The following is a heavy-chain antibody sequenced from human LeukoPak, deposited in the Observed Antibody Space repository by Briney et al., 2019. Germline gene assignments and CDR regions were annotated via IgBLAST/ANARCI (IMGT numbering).Heavy chain of an antibody. D-gene: IGHD5-18*01. CDR2: IHHSGTT. V-gene: IGHV4-38-2*01. CDR1: GYSINSVYY. J-gene: IGHJ4*02. Sequence: SETLSLTCSVSGYSINSVYYWGWIRQPPEKGLEWIGSIHHSGTTYYNPSLKSRVTISMDTSRNQFSLKLTSVTAADTALYYCARPSTHGYAYGRSDFDSWGQGTLVTVSS. CDR3: ARPSTHGYAYGRSDFDS.